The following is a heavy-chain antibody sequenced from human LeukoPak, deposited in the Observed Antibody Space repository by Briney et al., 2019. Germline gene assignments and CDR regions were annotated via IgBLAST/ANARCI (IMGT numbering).Heavy chain of an antibody. CDR2: ISGSGSGT. Sequence: GGSLRLSCAASGFTFSSYAMSWVRQAPGKGLEWVSAISGSGSGTYYADSVKGRFTISRDNAKNTLYLQMNSLRAEDTAMYFCAKGPNYFDSWGQGTLVTVSS. CDR1: GFTFSSYA. CDR3: AKGPNYFDS. V-gene: IGHV3-23*01. J-gene: IGHJ4*02.